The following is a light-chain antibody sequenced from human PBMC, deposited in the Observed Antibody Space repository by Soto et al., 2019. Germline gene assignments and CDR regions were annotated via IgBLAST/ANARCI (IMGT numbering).Light chain of an antibody. Sequence: QSALTQPASVSGSPGQSITISCTGTSSDVGSYNLVSWYQQHPGKAPKLMIYEVSKRPSGGSNRFSGSKSGNTATLTISALQAEDKADSYCCSYAGSSTDVLGPGTKLTVL. V-gene: IGLV2-23*02. CDR2: EVS. J-gene: IGLJ1*01. CDR3: CSYAGSSTDV. CDR1: SSDVGSYNL.